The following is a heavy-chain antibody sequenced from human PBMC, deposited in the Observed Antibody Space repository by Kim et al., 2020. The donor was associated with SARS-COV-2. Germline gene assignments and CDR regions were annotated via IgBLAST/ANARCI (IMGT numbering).Heavy chain of an antibody. D-gene: IGHD3-10*01. J-gene: IGHJ4*02. V-gene: IGHV3-30*07. Sequence: VKGRFTISRDNSKNTLYLQMNSLRAEDTAVYYCARDMFPGSGFGELSVDYWGQGTLVTVSS. CDR3: ARDMFPGSGFGELSVDY.